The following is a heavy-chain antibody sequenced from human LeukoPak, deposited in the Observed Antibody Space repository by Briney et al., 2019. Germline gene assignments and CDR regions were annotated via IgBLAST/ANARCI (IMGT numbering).Heavy chain of an antibody. D-gene: IGHD4-17*01. V-gene: IGHV3-30-3*01. CDR3: ARETTGIDY. CDR1: GFSFSSYA. Sequence: GGSLRLSCAASGFSFSSYAMHWVRQAPGKGLEWVAVISFDGSKKYYTDSVKGRFTISRDNSKSTLYLQMNSLRAEDTAVYYCARETTGIDYWGQGTLVTVSS. J-gene: IGHJ4*02. CDR2: ISFDGSKK.